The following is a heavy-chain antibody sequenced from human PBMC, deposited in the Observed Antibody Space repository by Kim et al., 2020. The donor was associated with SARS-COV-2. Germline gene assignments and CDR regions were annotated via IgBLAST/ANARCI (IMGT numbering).Heavy chain of an antibody. CDR1: GFTFSSYS. J-gene: IGHJ5*02. Sequence: GGSLRLSCAASGFTFSSYSMNWVRQAPGKGLEWVSYISSSSSTIYYADSVKGRFTISRDNAKNSLYLQMNSLRDEDTAVYYCARGQPYCGGDCYWAWFDPWGQGTLVTVSS. D-gene: IGHD2-21*02. CDR3: ARGQPYCGGDCYWAWFDP. CDR2: ISSSSSTI. V-gene: IGHV3-48*02.